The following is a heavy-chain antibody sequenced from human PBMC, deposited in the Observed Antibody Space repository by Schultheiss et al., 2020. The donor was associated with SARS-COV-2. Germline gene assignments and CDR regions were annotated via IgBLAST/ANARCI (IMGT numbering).Heavy chain of an antibody. CDR1: GFTFSSYG. Sequence: GGSLRLSCAASGFTFSSYGMHWVRQAPGKGLEWVAVIWYDGSNKYYADSVKGRFTISRDNAKNSLYLQMNSLRAEDTAVYYCARGQLYYSGWRTTYYYYGMDVWGQGTTVTVSS. CDR2: IWYDGSNK. D-gene: IGHD6-19*01. V-gene: IGHV3-33*01. CDR3: ARGQLYYSGWRTTYYYYGMDV. J-gene: IGHJ6*02.